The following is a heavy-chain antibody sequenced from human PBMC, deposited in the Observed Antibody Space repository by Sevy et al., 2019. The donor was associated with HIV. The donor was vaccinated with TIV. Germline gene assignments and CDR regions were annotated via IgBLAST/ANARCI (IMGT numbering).Heavy chain of an antibody. CDR3: ASYNH. CDR2: INPNSGDT. CDR1: GYTFIGFY. J-gene: IGHJ5*02. D-gene: IGHD3-10*01. V-gene: IGHV1-2*02. Sequence: ASVKVSCKASGYTFIGFYIHWVRQAPGQGLEWMGWINPNSGDTDYAQKFQGRVTMTRDTSATTAYMELNRLRSDDTAIYYCASYNHWGQGTLVTVSS.